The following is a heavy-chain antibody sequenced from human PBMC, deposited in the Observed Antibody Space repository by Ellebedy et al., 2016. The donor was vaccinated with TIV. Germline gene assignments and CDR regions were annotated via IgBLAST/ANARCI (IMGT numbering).Heavy chain of an antibody. V-gene: IGHV4-39*07. D-gene: IGHD6-13*01. CDR1: GGSISSSSYY. Sequence: MPSETLSLTCTLSGGSISSSSYYWGWIRQPPGKGLEWIGSIYYSGSTYYNPSLKSRVTISVDTSKNQFSLKLSSVTAADTAVYYCASKRSWYWAFDIWGQGTMVTVSS. J-gene: IGHJ3*02. CDR3: ASKRSWYWAFDI. CDR2: IYYSGST.